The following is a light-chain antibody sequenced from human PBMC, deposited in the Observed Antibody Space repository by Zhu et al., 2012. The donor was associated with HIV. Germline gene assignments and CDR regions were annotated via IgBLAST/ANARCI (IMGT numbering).Light chain of an antibody. V-gene: IGKV3-11*01. Sequence: EIVLTQSPATLSLSPGERATLSCRASQSVSSYLAWYQQKPGQAPRLLIYDASNRATGIPARFSGSGSGTDFTLTISRLEPEDFAVYSCQQFGSSPPTFGQGTKVE. CDR3: QQFGSSPPT. CDR1: QSVSSY. CDR2: DAS. J-gene: IGKJ1*01.